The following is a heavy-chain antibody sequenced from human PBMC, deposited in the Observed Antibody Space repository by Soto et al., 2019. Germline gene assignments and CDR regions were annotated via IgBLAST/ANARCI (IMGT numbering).Heavy chain of an antibody. V-gene: IGHV4-34*01. J-gene: IGHJ6*02. CDR3: ARDPDWLQCGMDV. CDR1: GESFSGYY. CDR2: INHSGST. D-gene: IGHD3-9*01. Sequence: QVQLQQWGAGLLKPSETLSLTCAVYGESFSGYYWSWIRQSPGKGLEWIGEINHSGSTNYNPSLKSRVTISVDTFKNQCSLKLSSVTAADTAVYYCARDPDWLQCGMDVWGQGTTVTVSS.